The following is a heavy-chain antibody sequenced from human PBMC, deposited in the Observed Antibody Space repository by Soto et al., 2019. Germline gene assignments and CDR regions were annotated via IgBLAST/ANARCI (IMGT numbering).Heavy chain of an antibody. Sequence: QVQLQESGPGLVKPSQTLSLTCTVSGGSISSGDYYWSWIRQPPGKGLEWIGYIYYSGSTCYNPSLKSRVTISVDKSKNQLSLKLSSVTAADTAVYYCARERPDGSRLDPWGQGTLVTVSS. J-gene: IGHJ5*02. CDR3: ARERPDGSRLDP. V-gene: IGHV4-30-4*01. CDR1: GGSISSGDYY. D-gene: IGHD6-13*01. CDR2: IYYSGST.